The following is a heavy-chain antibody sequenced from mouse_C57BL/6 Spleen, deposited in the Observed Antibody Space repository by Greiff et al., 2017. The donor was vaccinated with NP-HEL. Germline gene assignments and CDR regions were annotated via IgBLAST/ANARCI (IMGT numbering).Heavy chain of an antibody. D-gene: IGHD1-1*01. J-gene: IGHJ3*01. CDR3: ARDDYYGSPCAY. Sequence: EVKLMESGGGLVQSGRSLRLSCATSGFTFSDFYMEWVRQAPGKGLEWIAASRNKANDYTTEYSASVKGRLIVSRDTSQSILYLQMNALRAEDAANYYCARDDYYGSPCAYWGQGTLVTVSA. V-gene: IGHV7-1*01. CDR2: SRNKANDYTT. CDR1: GFTFSDFY.